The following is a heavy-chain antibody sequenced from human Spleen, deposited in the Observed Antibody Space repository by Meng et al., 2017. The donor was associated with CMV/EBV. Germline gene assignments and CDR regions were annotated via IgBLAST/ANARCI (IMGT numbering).Heavy chain of an antibody. CDR2: IYHSGST. CDR3: ARRRGGSGRDC. CDR1: GVSISSNGYY. V-gene: IGHV4-39*01. D-gene: IGHD3-10*01. Sequence: DSGPGLVKRSETLSLTCPFSGVSISSNGYYWDWVRQPPGKGLEWIGAIYHSGSTSYNPSLQSRVTMFVDTSKNQFSLMLTSVTATDTAVYYCARRRGGSGRDCWGQGTLVTVSS. J-gene: IGHJ4*02.